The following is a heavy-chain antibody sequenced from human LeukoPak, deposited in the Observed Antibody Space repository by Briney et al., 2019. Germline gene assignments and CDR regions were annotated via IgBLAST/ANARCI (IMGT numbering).Heavy chain of an antibody. V-gene: IGHV1-8*01. CDR1: GYTFTSYD. J-gene: IGHJ6*02. CDR2: MNPNSGNT. Sequence: GASVKVSCKASGYTFTSYDINWVRQATGQGLEWMGWMNPNSGNTGYAQKFQGRVTMTRNTSISTAYMELSSLRSEDTAVYYCAGGLGYQLLYSYYYYGMDVWGQGTTVTVSS. D-gene: IGHD2-2*01. CDR3: AGGLGYQLLYSYYYYGMDV.